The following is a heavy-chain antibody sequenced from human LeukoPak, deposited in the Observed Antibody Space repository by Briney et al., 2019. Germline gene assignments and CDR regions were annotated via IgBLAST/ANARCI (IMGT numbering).Heavy chain of an antibody. CDR2: IKQDGSEK. CDR1: GFTFSSYW. Sequence: GGSLRLSCAASGFTFSSYWMSWVRQAPGKGLEWVANIKQDGSEKYYVDSVKGRFTISRDNAKNSLYLQMNSLRAEDTAVYYCASKPISSGWYFDYWGQGTLVTVSS. D-gene: IGHD6-19*01. J-gene: IGHJ4*02. V-gene: IGHV3-7*01. CDR3: ASKPISSGWYFDY.